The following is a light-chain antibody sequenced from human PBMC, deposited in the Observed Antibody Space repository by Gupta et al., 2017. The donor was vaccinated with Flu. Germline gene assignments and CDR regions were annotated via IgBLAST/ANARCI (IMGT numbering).Light chain of an antibody. CDR1: QGISSY. CDR2: AAS. CDR3: QQLNSYPPWT. V-gene: IGKV1-9*01. J-gene: IGKJ1*01. Sequence: DIQLTQSPSFLSASVGDRVTITCRASQGISSYLAWYQQKPGKASKLLIYAASTLQSGVPSRFSGSGSGTEFTLTISSLQPEGFATYYCQQLNSYPPWTFGQGTKVEIK.